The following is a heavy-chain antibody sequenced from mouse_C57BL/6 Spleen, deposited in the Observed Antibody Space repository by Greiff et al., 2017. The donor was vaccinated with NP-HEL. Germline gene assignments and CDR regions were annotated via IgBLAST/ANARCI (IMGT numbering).Heavy chain of an antibody. V-gene: IGHV1-4*01. CDR2: INPSSGYT. J-gene: IGHJ2*01. CDR1: GYTFTSYT. CDR3: ARGTYYSNPGDY. Sequence: QVQLQQSGAELARPGASVKMSCKASGYTFTSYTMHWVKQRPGQGLEWIGYINPSSGYTKYNQKFKDKATLTADKSSSTAYMQLSSLTSEDSAVYYCARGTYYSNPGDYWGQGTTLTVSS. D-gene: IGHD2-5*01.